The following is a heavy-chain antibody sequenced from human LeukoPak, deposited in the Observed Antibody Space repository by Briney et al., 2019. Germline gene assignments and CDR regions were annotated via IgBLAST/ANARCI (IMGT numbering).Heavy chain of an antibody. CDR3: ATRPGRLGY. CDR1: GFTFSSYS. CDR2: ISSSSTI. D-gene: IGHD7-27*01. Sequence: GGSLRLSCAASGFTFSSYSMNWVRQAPGKGLEWVSYISSSSTIYYADSVKGRFTISRDNAKNSLYLQMNSLRAEDTAVYYCATRPGRLGYWGQGTLVTVSS. V-gene: IGHV3-48*04. J-gene: IGHJ4*02.